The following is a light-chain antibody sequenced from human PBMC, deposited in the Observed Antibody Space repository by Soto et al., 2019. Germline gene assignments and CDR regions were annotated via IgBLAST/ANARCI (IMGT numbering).Light chain of an antibody. J-gene: IGLJ3*02. V-gene: IGLV2-14*01. Sequence: QSALTQPASVSASPGQSITISCTGTSSDVGGYNYVSWYQQHPGKAPKLMIYEVSNRPSGVSNRFSDSKSGNTASLTISGLQAEDEADYYCCAYAGVSGVFGGGTKLTVL. CDR1: SSDVGGYNY. CDR2: EVS. CDR3: CAYAGVSGV.